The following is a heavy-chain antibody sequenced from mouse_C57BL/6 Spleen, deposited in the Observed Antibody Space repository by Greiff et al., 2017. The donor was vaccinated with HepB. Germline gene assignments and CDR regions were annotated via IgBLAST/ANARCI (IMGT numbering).Heavy chain of an antibody. CDR1: GYSITSGYY. Sequence: EVQLVESGPGLVKPSQSLSLTCSVTGYSITSGYYWNWIRQFPGNKLEWMGYISYDGSNNYNPSLKNRISITRDTSKNQFFLKLNSVTTEDTAKYYGARGGGNSAWFAYWGQGTLVTVSA. CDR2: ISYDGSN. V-gene: IGHV3-6*01. J-gene: IGHJ3*01. D-gene: IGHD2-1*01. CDR3: ARGGGNSAWFAY.